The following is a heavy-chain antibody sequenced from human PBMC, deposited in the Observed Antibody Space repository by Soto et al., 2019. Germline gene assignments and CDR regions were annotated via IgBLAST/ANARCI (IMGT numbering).Heavy chain of an antibody. CDR1: GGTFSSYA. D-gene: IGHD2-2*01. V-gene: IGHV1-69*01. CDR3: GGSTSPYYYGMDV. J-gene: IGHJ6*02. Sequence: QVQLVQSGAEVKKPGSSVKFSCKASGGTFSSYAISWVRQAPGQGLEWMGGIIPIFGTANYAQKFQGRVTITADEYTSTAYMELSSLSSEDTAVYYCGGSTSPYYYGMDVWGQGTTVTVSS. CDR2: IIPIFGTA.